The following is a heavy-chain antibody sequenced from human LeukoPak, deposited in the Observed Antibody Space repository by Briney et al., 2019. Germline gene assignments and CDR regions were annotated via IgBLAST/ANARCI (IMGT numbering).Heavy chain of an antibody. CDR1: GVSFSGYH. CDR2: INHSGST. V-gene: IGHV4-34*01. D-gene: IGHD6-19*01. CDR3: ARGVRIAVADPHLDY. Sequence: SEPLSLTCGVYGVSFSGYHWNWIRQPPGGGREWIGEINHSGSTNYNPSLKSRVTISVDTSKKQFSLRLSSVTAADTAVYFCARGVRIAVADPHLDYWGQGTLVTVSS. J-gene: IGHJ4*02.